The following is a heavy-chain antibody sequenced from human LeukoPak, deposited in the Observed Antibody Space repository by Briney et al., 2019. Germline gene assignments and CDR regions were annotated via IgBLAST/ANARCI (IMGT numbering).Heavy chain of an antibody. J-gene: IGHJ5*02. CDR1: GGSISGYY. Sequence: SETLSLTCTVSGGSISGYYWSWIRQPPGKGLEWIGYIYYRGSTNYNPSLKSRVTISVDTSKNQFSLKLSSVTAADTAVYYCARDSRYSSGWYHFNWFDPWGQGTLVTVSS. CDR2: IYYRGST. CDR3: ARDSRYSSGWYHFNWFDP. D-gene: IGHD6-19*01. V-gene: IGHV4-59*01.